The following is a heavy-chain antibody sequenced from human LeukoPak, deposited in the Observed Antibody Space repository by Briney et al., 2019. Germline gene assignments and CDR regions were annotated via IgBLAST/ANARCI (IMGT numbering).Heavy chain of an antibody. V-gene: IGHV4-39*01. CDR2: IYYDGST. J-gene: IGHJ3*01. CDR1: GVSIRSGNYY. Sequence: SETLSLTCAVSGVSIRSGNYYWGWIRQPPGKGLDWIGNIYYDGSTYYKPSLKSRVTISVDTSKNQLSLTVNSVTATDTAVYYCVRRLEVWGQGTMVTVSS. CDR3: VRRLEV.